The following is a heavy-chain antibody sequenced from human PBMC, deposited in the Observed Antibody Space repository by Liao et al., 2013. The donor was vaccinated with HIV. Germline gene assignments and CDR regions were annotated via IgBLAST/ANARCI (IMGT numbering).Heavy chain of an antibody. CDR1: TDSIKDFF. CDR2: LYDGGIT. CDR3: ARGAIDGHFDS. V-gene: IGHV4-59*01. Sequence: QVQLQVSGPGLVKPSETLSLTCTVSTDSIKDFFWTWIRQSPGRGLEWIGYLYDGGITHYNPSLKDRVTISLGRAKNQFSLSLRSVTAADTAVYSCARGAIDGHFDSWGQGTLVTVSS. J-gene: IGHJ4*02.